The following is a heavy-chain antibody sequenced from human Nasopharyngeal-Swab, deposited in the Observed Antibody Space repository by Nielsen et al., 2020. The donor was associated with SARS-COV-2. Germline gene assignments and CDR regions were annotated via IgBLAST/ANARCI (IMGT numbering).Heavy chain of an antibody. D-gene: IGHD5-18*01. CDR1: GYSFRSYG. V-gene: IGHV1-18*01. CDR2: ISVYNADR. J-gene: IGHJ4*02. Sequence: SVKVSCKTSGYSFRSYGINWVRQAPGQGLEWMGWISVYNADRNYAEKFQGRVSMTTDTSTTTAYMELRSLRSDDTAMYYCARDVEEWLVVPSLSFDHWGQGTLVTVSS. CDR3: ARDVEEWLVVPSLSFDH.